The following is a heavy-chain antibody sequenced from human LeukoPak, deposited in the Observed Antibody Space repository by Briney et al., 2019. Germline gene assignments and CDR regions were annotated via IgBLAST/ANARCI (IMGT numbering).Heavy chain of an antibody. J-gene: IGHJ4*02. CDR1: GGSISSSSYY. CDR3: ARIPRGYCSSTSCYAAGDY. Sequence: PSETLSLTCTVSGGSISSSSYYWSWIRQPPGKGLEWIGEINHSGSTNYNPSLKSRVTISVDTSKNQFSLKLSSVTAADTAVYYCARIPRGYCSSTSCYAAGDYWGQGTLVTVSS. D-gene: IGHD2-2*01. CDR2: INHSGST. V-gene: IGHV4-39*07.